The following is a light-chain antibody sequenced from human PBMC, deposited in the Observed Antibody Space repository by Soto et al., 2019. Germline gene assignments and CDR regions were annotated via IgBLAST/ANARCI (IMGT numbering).Light chain of an antibody. Sequence: QSALTQPASVSGSPGQSITISCTGTSSDVGGYNSVSWYQQHPGKAPKLMIYDVSNRPSGVSTRFSGSKSVNTASLTISGLQAEDEADYYCSSYTSSSTVVFGGGTKLTVL. J-gene: IGLJ2*01. CDR2: DVS. CDR1: SSDVGGYNS. V-gene: IGLV2-14*03. CDR3: SSYTSSSTVV.